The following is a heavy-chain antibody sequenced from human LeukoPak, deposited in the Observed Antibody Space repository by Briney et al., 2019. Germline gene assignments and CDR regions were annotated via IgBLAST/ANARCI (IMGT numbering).Heavy chain of an antibody. D-gene: IGHD1-1*01. J-gene: IGHJ4*02. CDR2: IIPIFGTA. Sequence: ASVTVSCKASGGTFSSYAISWVRQAPGQGLEWMGGIIPIFGTANYAQKFQGRVTITTDETTSTAYMELSSLRSEDTAVYYCARDLAWSYLDYWGQGTLVTVSS. CDR1: GGTFSSYA. V-gene: IGHV1-69*05. CDR3: ARDLAWSYLDY.